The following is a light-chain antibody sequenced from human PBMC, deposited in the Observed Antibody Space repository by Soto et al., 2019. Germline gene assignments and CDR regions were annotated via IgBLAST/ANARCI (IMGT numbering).Light chain of an antibody. V-gene: IGLV2-14*01. J-gene: IGLJ1*01. Sequence: QSALTQPRSVSGSPGQSVTISCTGTSSDVGAYNCVSWYQQHPGKAPKFMIYEVSNRPSGVSNRFSGSKSGNTASLTISGLQAEDEADYYCSSYTSSSTPYVFGTGTKLTVL. CDR1: SSDVGAYNC. CDR2: EVS. CDR3: SSYTSSSTPYV.